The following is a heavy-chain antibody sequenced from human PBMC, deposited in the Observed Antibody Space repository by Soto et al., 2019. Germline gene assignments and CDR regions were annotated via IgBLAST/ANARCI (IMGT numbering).Heavy chain of an antibody. D-gene: IGHD3-22*01. CDR2: IYYSGST. Sequence: SETLSLTCTVSGGSISSGGYYWSWIRQHPRKGLEWIGYIYYSGSTYYNPSLKSRVTISVDTSKNQFSLKLSSVTAADTAVYYCARMPAARDSSGYSLDYWGQGTLVTVSS. CDR3: ARMPAARDSSGYSLDY. J-gene: IGHJ4*02. V-gene: IGHV4-31*03. CDR1: GGSISSGGYY.